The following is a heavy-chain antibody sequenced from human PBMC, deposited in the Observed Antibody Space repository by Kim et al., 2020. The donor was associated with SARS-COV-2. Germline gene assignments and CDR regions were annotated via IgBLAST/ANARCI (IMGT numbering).Heavy chain of an antibody. J-gene: IGHJ4*02. Sequence: TKYSQKFQGRLTITRDTSASTAYMELSSLRSEDAAVYYCAKLIWGAGGDYWGQGTLVIVSS. V-gene: IGHV1-3*01. D-gene: IGHD3-16*01. CDR2: T. CDR3: AKLIWGAGGDY.